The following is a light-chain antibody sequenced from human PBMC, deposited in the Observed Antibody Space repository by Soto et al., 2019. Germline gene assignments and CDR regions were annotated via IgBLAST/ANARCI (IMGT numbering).Light chain of an antibody. Sequence: QSVLTQPPSASGTPGQRVIISCSGSSSNIGSNYVYRYQQLPGTAPKLLIYKNNQRPSGVPDRFSGSKSGTSASLAISGLRSEDEADYYCAAWDDSLSGGVFGTGTKVTVL. J-gene: IGLJ1*01. CDR3: AAWDDSLSGGV. CDR1: SSNIGSNY. V-gene: IGLV1-47*01. CDR2: KNN.